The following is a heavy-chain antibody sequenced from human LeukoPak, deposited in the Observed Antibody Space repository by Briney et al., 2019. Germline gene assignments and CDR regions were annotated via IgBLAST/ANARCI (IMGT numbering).Heavy chain of an antibody. CDR1: GYSFTSYW. V-gene: IGHV5-51*01. D-gene: IGHD3-10*01. CDR3: ARHSHVVRGGVRYNWFDP. CDR2: IYPGDSDT. J-gene: IGHJ5*02. Sequence: GESLKISCKGSGYSFTSYWIGWVRQMPGKGLEWMGIIYPGDSDTRYSPSFQGQVTISADKSISTAYLQWSSLKASDTAMYYCARHSHVVRGGVRYNWFDPWGQGTLVTVSS.